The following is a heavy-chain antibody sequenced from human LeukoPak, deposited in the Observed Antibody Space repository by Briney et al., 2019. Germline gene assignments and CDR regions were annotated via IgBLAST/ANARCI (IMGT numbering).Heavy chain of an antibody. CDR3: ARSKNGDASRYYDSSGYYPDY. J-gene: IGHJ4*02. CDR1: GGSISSSSYY. Sequence: PETLSLTCTVSGGSISSSSYYWGWIRQPPGKGLEWIGSIYYSGSTYYNPSLKSRVTMSVDTSKNQFSLKLSSVTAADTAVYYCARSKNGDASRYYDSSGYYPDYWGQGTLVTVSS. D-gene: IGHD3-22*01. CDR2: IYYSGST. V-gene: IGHV4-39*01.